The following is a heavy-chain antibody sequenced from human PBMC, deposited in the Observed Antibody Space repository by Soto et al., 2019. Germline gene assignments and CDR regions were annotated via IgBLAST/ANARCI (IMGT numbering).Heavy chain of an antibody. CDR2: ISSSSSYI. J-gene: IGHJ6*02. D-gene: IGHD6-13*01. CDR3: ARTTTNSSSWFSSYYYGMDV. Sequence: GGSMKRPWAASAVTFSIHSMHWIRPAPGKGVEWVSSISSSSSYIYYADSVKGRFTISRDNAKNSLYLQMNSLRAEDTAVYYCARTTTNSSSWFSSYYYGMDVWGQGTTGTV. CDR1: AVTFSIHS. V-gene: IGHV3-21*01.